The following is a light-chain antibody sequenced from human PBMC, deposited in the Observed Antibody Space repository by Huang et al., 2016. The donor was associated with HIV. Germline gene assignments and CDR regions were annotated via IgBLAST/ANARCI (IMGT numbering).Light chain of an antibody. CDR3: QQYNDWPRT. CDR2: DAS. Sequence: EILMTQSPGTLSVSPGERATLSCRASQTINNNLAWYQQKPGQPPRLLIYDASTRATGIPARLSGSGSGTEFTLTISSPQSEDFATYYCQQYNDWPRTFGQGTKVEIK. CDR1: QTINNN. V-gene: IGKV3-15*01. J-gene: IGKJ1*01.